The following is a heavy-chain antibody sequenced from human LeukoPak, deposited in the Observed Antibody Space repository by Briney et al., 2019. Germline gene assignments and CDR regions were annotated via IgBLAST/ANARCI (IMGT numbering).Heavy chain of an antibody. CDR3: ARDAQWLVPEGYFYYMDV. CDR2: ISSRSTNI. CDR1: GFTFSSYG. J-gene: IGHJ6*03. V-gene: IGHV3-21*01. D-gene: IGHD6-19*01. Sequence: GGSLRLSCAASGFTFSSYGMHWFRQAPGKGLERVSSISSRSTNIFYADSVEGRFTISRDNAKNSLYLQMNSLGAEDTAVYYCARDAQWLVPEGYFYYMDVWGKGTTVTVSS.